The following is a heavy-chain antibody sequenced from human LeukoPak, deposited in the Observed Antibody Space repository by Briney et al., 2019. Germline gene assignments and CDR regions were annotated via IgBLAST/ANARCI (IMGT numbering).Heavy chain of an antibody. Sequence: PSETLSLTCTVSGGSISSGDYYWSWIRQPPGRGLEWIGYIYYSGSTYYNPSLKSRVIISVDMSKNQFSLRLSSVTAADTAVYYCAREPVGYDSSGYYWGQGTLVTVSS. CDR3: AREPVGYDSSGYY. CDR1: GGSISSGDYY. J-gene: IGHJ4*02. V-gene: IGHV4-31*03. CDR2: IYYSGST. D-gene: IGHD3-22*01.